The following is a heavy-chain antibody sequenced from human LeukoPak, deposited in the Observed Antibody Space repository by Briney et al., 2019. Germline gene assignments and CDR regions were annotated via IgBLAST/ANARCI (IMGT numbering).Heavy chain of an antibody. CDR2: INHSGST. CDR1: GGSFSGYY. V-gene: IGHV4-34*01. Sequence: SETLSLTCAVYGGSFSGYYWSWIRQPPGKGLEWIGEINHSGSTSYNPSLKSRVTISVDTSKNQFSLKLSSVTAADTAVYYCARGSYSSGWYAANAFDIWGQGTMVTVSS. J-gene: IGHJ3*02. D-gene: IGHD6-19*01. CDR3: ARGSYSSGWYAANAFDI.